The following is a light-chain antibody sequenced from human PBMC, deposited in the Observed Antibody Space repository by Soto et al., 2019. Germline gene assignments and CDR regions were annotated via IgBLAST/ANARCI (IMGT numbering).Light chain of an antibody. J-gene: IGLJ1*01. CDR2: DIT. CDR3: CSYAGIYSYV. V-gene: IGLV2-11*01. Sequence: SVLTQPRSVSGSPGQSVTISSTGTSSDVGRFEYVSWYQQHPGEAPKVVVYDITKWPSGVPDRFSGSKSGNTASLTISGLQAEDEADYYCCSYAGIYSYVFGTGTKVTVL. CDR1: SSDVGRFEY.